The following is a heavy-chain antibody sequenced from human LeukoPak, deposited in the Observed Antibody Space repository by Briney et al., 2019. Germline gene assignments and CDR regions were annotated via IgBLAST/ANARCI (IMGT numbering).Heavy chain of an antibody. V-gene: IGHV3-48*03. Sequence: GGSLRLSCASCGFDLNTYELNWVRQAPGRGLEWIADITISGHTKNYADSVKGRFTISRDNAGTSLYLQMNSLRVEDTGVYYCARGDPHADLWGQGTLVTVSS. J-gene: IGHJ5*02. CDR2: ITISGHTK. CDR3: ARGDPHADL. CDR1: GFDLNTYE.